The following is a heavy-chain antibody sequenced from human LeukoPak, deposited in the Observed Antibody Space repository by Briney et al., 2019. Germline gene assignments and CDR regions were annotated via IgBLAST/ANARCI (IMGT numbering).Heavy chain of an antibody. D-gene: IGHD3-9*01. CDR3: ARGPLYYDILTGSDGMDV. CDR1: GFTFSSYA. Sequence: GGSLRLSCAASGFTFSSYAMHWVRQAPGKGLEYVSAISSNGGSTYYANSVKGRFTISRDNSKNTLYLQMGSLRAEDMAVYYCARGPLYYDILTGSDGMDVWGQGTTVTVSS. J-gene: IGHJ6*02. CDR2: ISSNGGST. V-gene: IGHV3-64*01.